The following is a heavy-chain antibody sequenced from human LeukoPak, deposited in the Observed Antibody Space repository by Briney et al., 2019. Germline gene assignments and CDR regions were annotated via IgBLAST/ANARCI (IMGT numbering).Heavy chain of an antibody. CDR1: GGSISSSSYY. CDR3: ASPSGSYRSFFDY. Sequence: PSETLSLTCTVSGGSISSSSYYWGWIRQPPGKGLEWIGSIYYSGSTYYNPSLKSRVTISVDTSKNQFSLKLSSVTAADTAVYYCASPSGSYRSFFDYWGQGTLVTVSS. J-gene: IGHJ4*02. V-gene: IGHV4-39*07. CDR2: IYYSGST. D-gene: IGHD1-26*01.